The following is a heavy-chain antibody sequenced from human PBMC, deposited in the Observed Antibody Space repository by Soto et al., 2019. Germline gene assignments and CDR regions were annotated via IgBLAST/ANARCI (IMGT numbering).Heavy chain of an antibody. J-gene: IGHJ4*02. CDR3: ANQAYDSSGYNHRYFDY. CDR1: GFTFSSYA. D-gene: IGHD3-22*01. V-gene: IGHV3-23*01. CDR2: ISGSGGST. Sequence: GGSLRLSCAASGFTFSSYAMSWVRQAPGKGLEWVSAISGSGGSTYYADSVKGRFTISRDNSKNTLYLQMNSLRAEDTAVYYCANQAYDSSGYNHRYFDYWGQGTLVTVSS.